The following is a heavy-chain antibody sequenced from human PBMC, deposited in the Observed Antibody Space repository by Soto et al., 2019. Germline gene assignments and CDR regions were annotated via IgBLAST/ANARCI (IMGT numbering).Heavy chain of an antibody. CDR2: IIPIFGTA. V-gene: IGHV1-69*13. CDR3: AIIYDFWSGYHTYYYYGMDV. J-gene: IGHJ6*02. D-gene: IGHD3-3*01. Sequence: SVKVSCKASGGTFSSYAISWVRQAPGQGLEWMGGIIPIFGTANYAQKFQGRVTITADESTSTAYMELSSLRSEDTAVYYCAIIYDFWSGYHTYYYYGMDVWGQGTTVTVSS. CDR1: GGTFSSYA.